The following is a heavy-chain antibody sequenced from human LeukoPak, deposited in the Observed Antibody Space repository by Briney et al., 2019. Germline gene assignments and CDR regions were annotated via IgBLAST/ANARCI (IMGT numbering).Heavy chain of an antibody. D-gene: IGHD5-18*01. CDR2: INHSGST. CDR3: AKSSYSIFDY. J-gene: IGHJ4*02. Sequence: SETLSLTCAVYGGSFSGYYWSWIRQPPGKGLEWIGEINHSGSTNYNPSLKGRVTISVDTSKNQFTLKLSSVTAADTAVYYCAKSSYSIFDYWGQGTLVTVSS. V-gene: IGHV4-34*01. CDR1: GGSFSGYY.